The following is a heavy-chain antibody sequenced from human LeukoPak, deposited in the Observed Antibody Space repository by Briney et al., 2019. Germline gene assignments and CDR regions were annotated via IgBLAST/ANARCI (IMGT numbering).Heavy chain of an antibody. Sequence: ASVKVSCKASGYTFTSYYLHWVRQAPGQGLEWMGINSPSGSGTTYAQKFQGRVTMTRDTSTSTAYMELSSLRSEDTAVYYCARDHWRGSEKYYMDVWGKGTTVTISS. CDR3: ARDHWRGSEKYYMDV. J-gene: IGHJ6*03. D-gene: IGHD3-3*01. CDR2: NSPSGSGT. V-gene: IGHV1-46*01. CDR1: GYTFTSYY.